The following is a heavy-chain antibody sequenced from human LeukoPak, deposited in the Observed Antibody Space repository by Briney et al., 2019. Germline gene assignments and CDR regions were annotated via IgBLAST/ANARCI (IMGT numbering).Heavy chain of an antibody. D-gene: IGHD3-16*02. CDR1: GGSFSGYY. J-gene: IGHJ5*02. V-gene: IGHV4-34*01. CDR3: ARVRGYDYVWGSYRFNWFDP. Sequence: PSETLSLTCAVYGGSFSGYYWSWIRQPPGKGLEWIGEINHSGSTNYNPSLKSRVTISVDTSKNQFSLKLSSVTAADSAVYYCARVRGYDYVWGSYRFNWFDPWGQGTLVTVSS. CDR2: INHSGST.